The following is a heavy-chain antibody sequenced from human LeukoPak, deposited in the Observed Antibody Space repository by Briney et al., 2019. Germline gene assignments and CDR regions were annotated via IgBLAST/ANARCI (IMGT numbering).Heavy chain of an antibody. J-gene: IGHJ4*02. CDR1: GFTFSSYS. V-gene: IGHV3-21*01. D-gene: IGHD5-18*01. CDR3: ARAIGGYSYGYHFDY. Sequence: GGSLRLSCAASGFTFSSYSMNWVRRAPGKGLEWVSSISSSSSYIYYADSVRGRFTISRDNAKNSLYLQMNSLRAEDTAVYYCARAIGGYSYGYHFDYWGQGTLVTVSS. CDR2: ISSSSSYI.